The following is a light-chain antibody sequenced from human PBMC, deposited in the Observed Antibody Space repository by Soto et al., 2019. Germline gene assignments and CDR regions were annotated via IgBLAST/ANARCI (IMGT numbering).Light chain of an antibody. V-gene: IGKV4-1*01. Sequence: DIVMTQSPDSLAVSLGERATINCMSSQSVLHRSKSKNYLAWYQQKPGQPPRLLIYWASTRESGVPDRYSGSGSGTDLTLTISCLQAEGGGVCYCQQYHSLRFTFGQGNKLHIK. CDR3: QQYHSLRFT. CDR2: WAS. J-gene: IGKJ2*01. CDR1: QSVLHRSKSKNY.